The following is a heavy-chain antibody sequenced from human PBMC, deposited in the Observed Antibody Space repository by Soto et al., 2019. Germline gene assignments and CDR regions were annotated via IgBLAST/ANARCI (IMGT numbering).Heavy chain of an antibody. J-gene: IGHJ6*02. CDR3: ASSAGQDPLLYCSGVNV. CDR1: GGTFTSTA. V-gene: IGHV1-69*01. Sequence: QVHLVQSSAEVKKPGSSVKVSCKASGGTFTSTAFSWVRQAPGQGLEWMGGIIPVFGTPNYAQKFQARVTIHADATTTTGNTEPSGQRSDAAAVYYCASSAGQDPLLYCSGVNVCGRVTT. D-gene: IGHD6-13*01. CDR2: IIPVFGTP.